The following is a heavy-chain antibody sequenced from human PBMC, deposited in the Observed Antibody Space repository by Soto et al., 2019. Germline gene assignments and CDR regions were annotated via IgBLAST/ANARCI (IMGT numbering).Heavy chain of an antibody. J-gene: IGHJ5*02. V-gene: IGHV4-4*07. CDR2: IHSSGRT. D-gene: IGHD6-13*01. Sequence: LETLSLTCTVSGASMNSYHWSWIRQPAGKGLDWIGHIHSSGRTNYNHSLKSRLTMSVDTSKNQFSLRLMSLTAADTAVYYCARDQGVAAAGITWFDPWGHGSMGTVSS. CDR3: ARDQGVAAAGITWFDP. CDR1: GASMNSYH.